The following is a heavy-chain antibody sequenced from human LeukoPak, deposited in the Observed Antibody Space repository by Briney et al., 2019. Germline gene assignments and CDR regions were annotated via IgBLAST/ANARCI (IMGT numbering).Heavy chain of an antibody. CDR1: GFTFSSYG. V-gene: IGHV3-30*02. D-gene: IGHD6-6*01. CDR3: AREILVKYSSSSFDY. J-gene: IGHJ4*02. Sequence: GGSLRLSCAASGFTFSSYGMHWVRQAPGKGLEWVAFIRYDGSNKYYADSVKGRFTISRDNSKNTLYLQMNSLRAEDTAVYYCAREILVKYSSSSFDYWGQGTLVTVSS. CDR2: IRYDGSNK.